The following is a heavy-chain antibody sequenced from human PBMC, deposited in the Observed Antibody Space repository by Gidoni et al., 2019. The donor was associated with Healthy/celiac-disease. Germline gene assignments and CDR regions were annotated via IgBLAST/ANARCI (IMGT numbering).Heavy chain of an antibody. CDR2: TYYRSKWYN. V-gene: IGHV6-1*01. Sequence: QVQLQQSGPGLVKPSQTLSLTCAISGDRVSSNSAAWNWIRQSPSRGLEWLGRTYYRSKWYNDYAVSVKSRITINPDTSKNQFSLQLNSVTPEDTAVYYCAKSSSWYARYYYYGMDVWGQGTTVTVSS. J-gene: IGHJ6*02. CDR1: GDRVSSNSAA. D-gene: IGHD6-13*01. CDR3: AKSSSWYARYYYYGMDV.